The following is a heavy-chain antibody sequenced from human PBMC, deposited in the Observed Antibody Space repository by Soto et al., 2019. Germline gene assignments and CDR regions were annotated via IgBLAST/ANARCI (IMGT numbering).Heavy chain of an antibody. D-gene: IGHD5-18*01. CDR3: SHGYYQYFDS. Sequence: GGSLRLSCAVSGVTSTNVWMNWVRQAPGKGPEWVGRIKSETHGGTTDFAAPVKGRFTISRDDSENTLYLQMNSLKTEDTAVYYCSHGYYQYFDSWGQGTLVTVSS. V-gene: IGHV3-15*07. J-gene: IGHJ4*02. CDR1: GVTSTNVW. CDR2: IKSETHGGTT.